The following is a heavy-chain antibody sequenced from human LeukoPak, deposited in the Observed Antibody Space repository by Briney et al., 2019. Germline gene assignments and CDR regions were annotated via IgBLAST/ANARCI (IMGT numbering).Heavy chain of an antibody. V-gene: IGHV4-38-2*02. D-gene: IGHD6-6*01. CDR3: ATFEYSTSSFDY. J-gene: IGHJ4*02. Sequence: SETLSLTCTVSGYSISSGYYWGWIRQPPGKGLEWIGNIYYSGSTYYNPSLKSRVTISVDTSKNQFSLKLNSVTAADTAVYYCATFEYSTSSFDYWGQGTLVTVSS. CDR1: GYSISSGYY. CDR2: IYYSGST.